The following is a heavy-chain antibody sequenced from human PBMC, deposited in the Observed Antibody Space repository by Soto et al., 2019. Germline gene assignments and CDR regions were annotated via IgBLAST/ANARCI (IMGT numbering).Heavy chain of an antibody. V-gene: IGHV4-30-2*01. Sequence: TLSLTCPVSGGSIATAGYSWSWIRQPPGKALEWIGYVYHTGNAYPKPSLKSRVTISLDRSKNQFSLKMTSVTAADTALYYCASRPFYYYGLDVWGQGTKVTVYS. CDR3: ASRPFYYYGLDV. CDR2: VYHTGNA. CDR1: GGSIATAGYS. J-gene: IGHJ6*02.